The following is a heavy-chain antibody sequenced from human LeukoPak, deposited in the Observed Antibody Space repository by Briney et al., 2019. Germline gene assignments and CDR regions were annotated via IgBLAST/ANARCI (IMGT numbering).Heavy chain of an antibody. CDR1: GFTVSRIF. Sequence: GGSLRLSCAASGFTVSRIFMSWVRQAPGKGLEWVSVIYSSGSTYYADSAKGRFTISRDNSKNTLYLQMNNLRAEDTAVYFCARTNGHGGNFFDYWGQGTLVTVSS. D-gene: IGHD4-23*01. V-gene: IGHV3-66*01. CDR2: IYSSGST. J-gene: IGHJ4*02. CDR3: ARTNGHGGNFFDY.